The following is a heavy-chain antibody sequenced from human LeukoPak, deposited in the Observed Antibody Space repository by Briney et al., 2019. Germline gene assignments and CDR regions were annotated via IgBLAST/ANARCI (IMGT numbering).Heavy chain of an antibody. CDR2: IYYSGST. D-gene: IGHD3-16*01. V-gene: IGHV4-31*03. Sequence: SKTLSLTCTVSGGSISSGGYYWSWIRQHPGKGLEWIGYIYYSGSTNYNPSLKSRVTISVDKSKNQFSLKLSSVTAADTAVYYCASYAKDFESLGGPDDYWGQGTLVTVSS. CDR3: ASYAKDFESLGGPDDY. J-gene: IGHJ4*02. CDR1: GGSISSGGYY.